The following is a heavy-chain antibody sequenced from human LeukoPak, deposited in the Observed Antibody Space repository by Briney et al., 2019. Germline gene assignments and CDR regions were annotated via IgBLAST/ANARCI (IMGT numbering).Heavy chain of an antibody. D-gene: IGHD3-22*01. Sequence: GGSLRLSCAASGFTYSSYAMSWVRQAPGKGLEWVSAISGSGSSTYYAGSVKGRFTISRDNSKNTLFLQMSSLRAEDTAVYYCAKGQDYYDSSGHYEADVFDIWGQGTMVTVSS. CDR2: ISGSGSST. V-gene: IGHV3-23*01. J-gene: IGHJ3*02. CDR1: GFTYSSYA. CDR3: AKGQDYYDSSGHYEADVFDI.